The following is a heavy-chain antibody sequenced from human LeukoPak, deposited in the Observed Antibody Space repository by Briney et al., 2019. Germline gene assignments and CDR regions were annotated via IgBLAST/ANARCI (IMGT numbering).Heavy chain of an antibody. CDR1: GFTVSSNY. D-gene: IGHD6-19*01. V-gene: IGHV3-53*01. CDR2: IYNGGNT. Sequence: GGSLRLSCAASGFTVSSNYMGWVRQAPGKGLEWVSVIYNGGNTYYADSVKGRFTISRDNSKNTLYLQMNSLRADDAAVYYCAKVVSDSRGWYHFDYWGQGTLVTVSS. CDR3: AKVVSDSRGWYHFDY. J-gene: IGHJ4*02.